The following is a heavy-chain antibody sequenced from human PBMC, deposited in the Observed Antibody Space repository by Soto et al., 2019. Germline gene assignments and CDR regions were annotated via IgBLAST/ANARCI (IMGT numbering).Heavy chain of an antibody. CDR3: ARAPSYYYCGMDV. Sequence: PSETLSLTCTVSGGSISSGGYYWSWIRQHPGKGLEWIGYIYYSGSTYYNPSLKSRVTISVDTSKNQFSLKLSSVTAADTAVCYCARAPSYYYCGMDVWGQGTTVTVSS. J-gene: IGHJ6*02. CDR2: IYYSGST. V-gene: IGHV4-31*03. CDR1: GGSISSGGYY.